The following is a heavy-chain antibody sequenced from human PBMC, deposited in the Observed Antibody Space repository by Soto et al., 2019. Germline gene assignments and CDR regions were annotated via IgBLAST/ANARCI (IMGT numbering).Heavy chain of an antibody. V-gene: IGHV3-23*01. Sequence: PGGSLRLSCAASGFTSNTYAMSWVRQAPGKGLEWVSAICGSGGNTYYADSVKGRFTVSRDNSKNTLYLQMNSLRAEDTAVYYCAKDSGSSCYSAIDYWGPATLVTVSS. J-gene: IGHJ4*02. CDR1: GFTSNTYA. CDR3: AKDSGSSCYSAIDY. CDR2: ICGSGGNT. D-gene: IGHD2-15*01.